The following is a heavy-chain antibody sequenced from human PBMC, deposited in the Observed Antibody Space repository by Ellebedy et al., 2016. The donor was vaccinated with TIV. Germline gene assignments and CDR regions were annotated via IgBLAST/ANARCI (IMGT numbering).Heavy chain of an antibody. J-gene: IGHJ4*02. CDR3: AKKVGTGLSLDY. V-gene: IGHV3-74*01. Sequence: PGGSLRLSCAASGFTFTNYAIHWVRQGPGKGLVWVSHINDDGNRITYADSVKGRFAISRDIAKNTLYLQMDSLRAEDTAVYYCAKKVGTGLSLDYWGQGMLVTVSS. CDR1: GFTFTNYA. CDR2: INDDGNRI. D-gene: IGHD2/OR15-2a*01.